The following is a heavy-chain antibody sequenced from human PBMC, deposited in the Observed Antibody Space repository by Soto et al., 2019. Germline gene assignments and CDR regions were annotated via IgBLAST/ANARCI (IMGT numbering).Heavy chain of an antibody. V-gene: IGHV1-69*13. CDR3: ARAGDSSSWYGGNYYYYGMDV. CDR1: GGTFSSYA. D-gene: IGHD6-13*01. CDR2: IIPIFGTA. Sequence: RASVKVSCKASGGTFSSYAISWVRQAPGQGLEWMGGIIPIFGTANYAQKFQGRVTITADESTSTAYMELSSLRSEDTAAYYCARAGDSSSWYGGNYYYYGMDVWGQGTTVTVSS. J-gene: IGHJ6*02.